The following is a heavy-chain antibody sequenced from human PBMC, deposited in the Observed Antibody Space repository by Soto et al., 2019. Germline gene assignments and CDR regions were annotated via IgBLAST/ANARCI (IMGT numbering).Heavy chain of an antibody. V-gene: IGHV4-4*07. Sequence: SETLSLTCTVSGGSISSYYWSWIRQPAGKGLEWIGRIYTSGSTDYNPSLKSRVTMSVDTSKNQFSLKLSSVTAADTAVYYCARVRIAARTGAYGMDVWGQGTTVTVSS. D-gene: IGHD6-6*01. CDR2: IYTSGST. CDR3: ARVRIAARTGAYGMDV. J-gene: IGHJ6*02. CDR1: GGSISSYY.